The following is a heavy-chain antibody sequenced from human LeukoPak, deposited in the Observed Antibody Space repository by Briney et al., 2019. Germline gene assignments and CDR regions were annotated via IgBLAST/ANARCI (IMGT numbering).Heavy chain of an antibody. CDR2: VIPIFGTA. CDR3: ARRMGSSWYPNWFAP. CDR1: GGTFSSYA. J-gene: IGHJ5*02. D-gene: IGHD6-13*01. Sequence: SVKVSCKASGGTFSSYAISWLRQAPGQGLEWMGGVIPIFGTANYAQKFQGRVTITTDESTSTAYMELSSLRSEDTAVYYCARRMGSSWYPNWFAPWGQGTLVTVSS. V-gene: IGHV1-69*05.